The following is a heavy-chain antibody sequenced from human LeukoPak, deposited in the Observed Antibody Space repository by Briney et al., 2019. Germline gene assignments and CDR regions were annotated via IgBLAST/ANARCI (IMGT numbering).Heavy chain of an antibody. CDR2: IYPGDSDT. D-gene: IGHD3-22*01. CDR1: GYSFTSYW. J-gene: IGHJ4*02. V-gene: IGHV5-51*01. CDR3: ARFKDSSGYYFDY. Sequence: GESLKISCKGSGYSFTSYWIGWVRQMPGKGLEWMGIIYPGDSDTRYSPSFQGQVTISADKSIGTAYLQWSSLKASDTAMYYCARFKDSSGYYFDYWGQGTLVTVSS.